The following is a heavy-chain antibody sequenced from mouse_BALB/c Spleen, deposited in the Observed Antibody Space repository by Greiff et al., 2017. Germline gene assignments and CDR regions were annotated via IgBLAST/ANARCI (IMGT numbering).Heavy chain of an antibody. Sequence: DVKLVESGGGLVKPGGSLKLSCAASGFTFSSYAMSWVRQTPEKRLEWVASISSGGSTYYPDSVKGRFTISRDNARNILYLQMSSLRSEDTAMYYCARGPGYYVYFDVWGAGTTVTVSS. CDR3: ARGPGYYVYFDV. CDR1: GFTFSSYA. J-gene: IGHJ1*01. D-gene: IGHD2-3*01. CDR2: ISSGGST. V-gene: IGHV5-6-5*01.